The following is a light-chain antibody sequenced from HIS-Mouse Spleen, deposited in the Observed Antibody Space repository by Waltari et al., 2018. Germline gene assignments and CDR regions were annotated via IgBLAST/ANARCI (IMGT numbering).Light chain of an antibody. CDR3: QQRSNCPIT. J-gene: IGKJ5*01. CDR2: DAS. Sequence: EIVLTQSPATLSLSPGERATLACRASQSVSSYLAWYQQKPGQAPRLLIYDASNMATGIPARFSGSGSGTDFTLTISSLEPEDFAVYYCQQRSNCPITFGQGTRLEIK. V-gene: IGKV3-11*01. CDR1: QSVSSY.